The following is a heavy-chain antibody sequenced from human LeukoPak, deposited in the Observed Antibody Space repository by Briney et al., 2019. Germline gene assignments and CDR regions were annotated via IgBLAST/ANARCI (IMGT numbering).Heavy chain of an antibody. D-gene: IGHD5-18*01. J-gene: IGHJ4*02. CDR3: ARDFRVDTAIYDY. CDR2: IIPILGIA. V-gene: IGHV1-69*04. Sequence: ASVKVSCKASGGTFSSYTISWVRQAPGQGLEWMGRIIPILGIANYAQKFQGRVTITADKSMSTAYMELSSLRSEDTAVYYCARDFRVDTAIYDYWGQGTLVTVSS. CDR1: GGTFSSYT.